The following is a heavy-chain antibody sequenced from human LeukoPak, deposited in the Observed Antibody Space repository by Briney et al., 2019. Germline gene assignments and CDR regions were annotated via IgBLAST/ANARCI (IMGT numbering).Heavy chain of an antibody. Sequence: ASVKVSCKASGYTFTGYYMHWVRQAPGQGLEWMGRINPNSGGTNYAQKFQGRVTMTRDTSISTAYMELSSLRSEDTAVYYCARGRGAARPFEDWFDPWGQGTLVTVSS. CDR1: GYTFTGYY. D-gene: IGHD6-6*01. CDR3: ARGRGAARPFEDWFDP. CDR2: INPNSGGT. V-gene: IGHV1-2*06. J-gene: IGHJ5*02.